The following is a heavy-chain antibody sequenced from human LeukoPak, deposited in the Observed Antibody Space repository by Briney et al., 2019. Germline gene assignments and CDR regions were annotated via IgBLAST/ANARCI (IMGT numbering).Heavy chain of an antibody. D-gene: IGHD3-22*01. J-gene: IGHJ4*02. Sequence: PSETLSLACTVSGGSISSYYWSWIRQPPGKGLEWIGYIYYSGSTNYNPSLKSRVTISVDTSKNQFSLKLSSVTAADTAVYYCARGDYYDSSGYYYGGVDYWGQGTLVTVSS. V-gene: IGHV4-59*01. CDR2: IYYSGST. CDR3: ARGDYYDSSGYYYGGVDY. CDR1: GGSISSYY.